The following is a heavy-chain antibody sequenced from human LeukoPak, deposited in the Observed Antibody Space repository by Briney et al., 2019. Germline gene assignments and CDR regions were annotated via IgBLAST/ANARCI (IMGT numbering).Heavy chain of an antibody. CDR2: IYYSGST. D-gene: IGHD6-13*01. CDR1: GGSISSSSYY. CDR3: ARRNIYDIAAAENDY. J-gene: IGHJ4*02. Sequence: SETLSLTCTVSGGSISSSSYYWGWIRQPPGKGLEWIGSIYYSGSTYYNPSLKSRVTISVDTSKNQFSLKLSSVTAADMAVYYCARRNIYDIAAAENDYWGQGTLVTVSS. V-gene: IGHV4-39*01.